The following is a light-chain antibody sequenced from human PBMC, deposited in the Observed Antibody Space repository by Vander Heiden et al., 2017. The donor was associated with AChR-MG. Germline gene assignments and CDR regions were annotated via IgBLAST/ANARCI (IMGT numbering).Light chain of an antibody. CDR3: SSYAGSNNYV. J-gene: IGLJ1*01. CDR1: SSDVGGYDY. Sequence: QSALTQPPSASGSPGQSVTISCTGTSSDVGGYDYVSWYQQHPGKAPQLMIYAVRKRPSGVPDRFSGSKSGNTASLTVSGLQAEDEADYYCSSYAGSNNYVFGTGTKVTVL. V-gene: IGLV2-8*01. CDR2: AVR.